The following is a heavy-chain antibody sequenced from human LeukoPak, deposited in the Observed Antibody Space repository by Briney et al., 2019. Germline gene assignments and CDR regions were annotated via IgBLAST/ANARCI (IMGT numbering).Heavy chain of an antibody. J-gene: IGHJ4*02. Sequence: GGSLRLSCAASGFTFSSYWMSWVRQAPGKGLEWVANIKQDGSEKYYVDSVKGRFTISRDNAKNSLYLQMNSLRAEDTAVYYCAKDDISHFSIRGGIMSPESGRLDSWGQGTLVTVSS. CDR2: IKQDGSEK. D-gene: IGHD3-10*01. CDR1: GFTFSSYW. V-gene: IGHV3-7*01. CDR3: AKDDISHFSIRGGIMSPESGRLDS.